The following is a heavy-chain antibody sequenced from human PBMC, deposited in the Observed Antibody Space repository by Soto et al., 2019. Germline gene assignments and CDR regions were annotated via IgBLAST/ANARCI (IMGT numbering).Heavy chain of an antibody. CDR1: GFTFSSYA. CDR2: ISGSGGST. D-gene: IGHD3-10*01. Sequence: EVQPLESGGGLVQPGGSLRLSCAASGFTFSSYAMSWVPQAPGKGLEWVSAISGSGGSTYYADSVKGRFAISIDNSQNTLYLQMISLRAQDTAVYYCAKIRYGAYWYFDLWGRGTLVAVCS. J-gene: IGHJ2*01. CDR3: AKIRYGAYWYFDL. V-gene: IGHV3-23*01.